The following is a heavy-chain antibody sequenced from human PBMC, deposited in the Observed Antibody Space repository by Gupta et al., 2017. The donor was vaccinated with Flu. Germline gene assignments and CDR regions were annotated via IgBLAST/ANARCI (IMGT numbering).Heavy chain of an antibody. CDR2: ISGSGGST. Sequence: SSYAMSWVRQAPGKGLEWVSAISGSGGSTYYADSVKGRFTISRDKSKNTLYLQMNSLRAEDTAAYYCAKHITIAARRGFDYWGQGTLVTVSS. D-gene: IGHD6-6*01. V-gene: IGHV3-23*01. J-gene: IGHJ4*02. CDR3: AKHITIAARRGFDY. CDR1: SSYA.